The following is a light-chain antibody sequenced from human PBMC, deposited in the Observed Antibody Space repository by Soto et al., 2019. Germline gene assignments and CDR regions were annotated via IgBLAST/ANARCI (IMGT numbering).Light chain of an antibody. CDR2: GTS. J-gene: IGKJ2*01. CDR3: PQYNRIPYT. V-gene: IGKV3-20*01. Sequence: EIVLTQSPGTLSLSPGQRATLSCRASHGVTGSYLAWYQHKPGQAPRLLIYGTSSKATGIPDRFSGSGSGTDFNLAISRLESEDFAVYYCPQYNRIPYTFGQGTKLEIK. CDR1: HGVTGSY.